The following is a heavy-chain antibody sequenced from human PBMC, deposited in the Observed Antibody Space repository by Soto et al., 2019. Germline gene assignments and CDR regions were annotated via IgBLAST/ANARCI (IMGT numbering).Heavy chain of an antibody. J-gene: IGHJ5*02. V-gene: IGHV3-13*01. D-gene: IGHD6-13*01. Sequence: EVQLVESGGGLVQPGGSLRLSCAASGFSFSDYDMHWVRQPTGKSLEWVSAIAIGGATYYSGSVKGRFTISRENAKNSLYLQMNSLRAEDTAVYYCVREALITAGRWWFDPWGQGTLVTVSS. CDR2: IAIGGAT. CDR3: VREALITAGRWWFDP. CDR1: GFSFSDYD.